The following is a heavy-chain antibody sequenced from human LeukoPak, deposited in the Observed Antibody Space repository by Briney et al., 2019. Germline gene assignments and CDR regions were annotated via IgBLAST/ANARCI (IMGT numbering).Heavy chain of an antibody. D-gene: IGHD3-9*01. CDR1: GYSFTSYW. V-gene: IGHV5-51*01. CDR2: FYPGDSDT. CDR3: ARLYDILTGNSFDY. J-gene: IGHJ4*02. Sequence: GESLKISCKGSGYSFTSYWIGWVRQMVGKGLEWVGIFYPGDSDTRYSPSFQGQVTVSADKSISTAYLQWSSLKASDTAMYYCARLYDILTGNSFDYWGQGTLVTVSS.